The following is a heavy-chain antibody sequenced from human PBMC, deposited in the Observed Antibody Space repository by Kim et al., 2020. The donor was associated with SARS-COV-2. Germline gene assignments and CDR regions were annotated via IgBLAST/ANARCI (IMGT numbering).Heavy chain of an antibody. V-gene: IGHV1-46*01. D-gene: IGHD2-15*01. CDR3: ARDRDEVVRALHGLDV. CDR1: GYTFTSHY. J-gene: IGHJ6*02. CDR2: IDPSGGST. Sequence: ASVKVSCKASGYTFTSHYMFWGRQAPGQGLEWMGIIDPSGGSTTFARQFQGRFTMTRDTSTSTLYMELSSLRPEDTAVYYCARDRDEVVRALHGLDVWGQ.